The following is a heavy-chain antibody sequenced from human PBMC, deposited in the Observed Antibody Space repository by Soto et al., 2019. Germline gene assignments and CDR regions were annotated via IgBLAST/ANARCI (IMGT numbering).Heavy chain of an antibody. J-gene: IGHJ4*02. D-gene: IGHD3-22*01. V-gene: IGHV1-46*01. CDR3: TRGLTTRTYYK. CDR1: ASTFSSSF. CDR2: INPGGDSA. Sequence: QVQLVQSGADVKKPGTSVKISCTSSASTFSSSFVHWVRQSSGQGFEWMGIINPGGDSATYAQKCRGRLSVTTDTTANTVYVELSRLTTQDTAIYYCTRGLTTRTYYKWGQGTLVTVSS.